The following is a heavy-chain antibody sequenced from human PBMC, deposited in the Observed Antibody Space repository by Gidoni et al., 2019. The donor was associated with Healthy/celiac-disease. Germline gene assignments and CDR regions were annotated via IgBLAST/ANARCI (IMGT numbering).Heavy chain of an antibody. D-gene: IGHD5-12*01. CDR1: GGSISSSSYY. CDR2: IYYSGST. J-gene: IGHJ4*02. CDR3: ARPVATTGDFDY. V-gene: IGHV4-39*01. Sequence: QLQLQESGPGLVKPSETLSLTCTVSGGSISSSSYYWGWIRQPPGKGLEWIGSIYYSGSTYYNPSLKSRVTISVDTSKNQFSLKLSSVTAADTAVYYCARPVATTGDFDYWGQGTLVTVSS.